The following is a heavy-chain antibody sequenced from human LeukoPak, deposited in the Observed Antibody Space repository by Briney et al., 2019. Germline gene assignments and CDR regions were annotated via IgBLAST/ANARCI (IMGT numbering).Heavy chain of an antibody. CDR3: ARRSQAAAGRGIDY. CDR2: MSNSGST. Sequence: SETLSLTCTVSGGSISSSSYYWGWIRQSPGKGLEWIGTMSNSGSTFYNPSLKSRVTISGDTAKNQFSLKLSSVTAADTAVYYCARRSQAAAGRGIDYWGQGTLVTVSS. D-gene: IGHD6-13*01. J-gene: IGHJ4*02. CDR1: GGSISSSSYY. V-gene: IGHV4-39*01.